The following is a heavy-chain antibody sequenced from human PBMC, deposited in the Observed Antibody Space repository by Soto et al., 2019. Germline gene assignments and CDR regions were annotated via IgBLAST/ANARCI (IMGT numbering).Heavy chain of an antibody. Sequence: EMQLEESGGGLVQPGGSLRLSCAASGFTFSSFEFIWVRQAPGKGLQWISYIIMSGNIKRYADSVKGRFTISRDNAKNSVYLQISSLRADDTAVYYCARDTMRASAAASLDYWGQGTLVIVSS. D-gene: IGHD6-13*01. CDR3: ARDTMRASAAASLDY. CDR2: IIMSGNIK. J-gene: IGHJ4*02. V-gene: IGHV3-48*03. CDR1: GFTFSSFE.